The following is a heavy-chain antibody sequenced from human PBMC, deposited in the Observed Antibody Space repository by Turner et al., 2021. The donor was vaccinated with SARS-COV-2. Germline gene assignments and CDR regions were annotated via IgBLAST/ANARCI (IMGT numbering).Heavy chain of an antibody. CDR2: IYYSGTT. Sequence: QLQLRESGPGLGKPSETPSLTRTFSGGSICSSTYYWGWIRQPPGKGLEWIGNIYYSGTTDYNPSLKCRVTISVETSKNQFSLKLSSVTAADTAVYYCARLMDTAMDYYGRDVWGQGTTVTVSS. CDR1: GGSICSSTYY. D-gene: IGHD5-18*01. V-gene: IGHV4-39*01. CDR3: ARLMDTAMDYYGRDV. J-gene: IGHJ6*02.